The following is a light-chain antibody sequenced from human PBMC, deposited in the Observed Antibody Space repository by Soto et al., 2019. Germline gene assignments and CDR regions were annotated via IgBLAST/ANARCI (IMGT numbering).Light chain of an antibody. CDR2: DAS. V-gene: IGKV1-33*01. J-gene: IGKJ5*01. CDR1: QDITNH. CDR3: QQYDSVRPIT. Sequence: DIQMTQPPSSLSASVGDRVTITCQASQDITNHLNWYQQKPGKAPKLLIYDASNLEAGVPARFSGSGSGTDFTFTISSLQPDDIATYYCQQYDSVRPITFGQGTRLEFK.